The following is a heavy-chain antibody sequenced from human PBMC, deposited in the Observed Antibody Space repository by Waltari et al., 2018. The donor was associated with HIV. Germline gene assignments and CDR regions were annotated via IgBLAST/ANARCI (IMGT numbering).Heavy chain of an antibody. CDR3: ARHTTYDRDPYYFDY. Sequence: QLQLQESGPGLVKPSETLSLTCAVSGGSIRSSSSYWGWIRQPPGKGLEWIGSIYYSGSTYSNPSLKSRVTISVDTSENHFSLKLTSVTAADTALYYCARHTTYDRDPYYFDYWGQGTLVIVSS. CDR1: GGSIRSSSSY. D-gene: IGHD3-22*01. CDR2: IYYSGST. V-gene: IGHV4-39*01. J-gene: IGHJ4*02.